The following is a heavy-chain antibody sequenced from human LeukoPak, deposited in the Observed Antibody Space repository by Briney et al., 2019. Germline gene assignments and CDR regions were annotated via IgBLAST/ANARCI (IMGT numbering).Heavy chain of an antibody. D-gene: IGHD6-19*01. Sequence: SETLSLTCTVSGGSISSSSHYWGWIRQPPGKGLEWIGSMYYSGDTYYSPSLKSRVTISEDTSKNQLPLKLSSVTAADTAVYYCAQAARYSDAWSYYFDYWGQGTLVTVSA. CDR2: MYYSGDT. CDR1: GGSISSSSHY. J-gene: IGHJ4*02. CDR3: AQAARYSDAWSYYFDY. V-gene: IGHV4-39*01.